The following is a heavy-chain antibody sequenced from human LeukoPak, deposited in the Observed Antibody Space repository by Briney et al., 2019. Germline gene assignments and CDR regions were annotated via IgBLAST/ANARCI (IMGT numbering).Heavy chain of an antibody. J-gene: IGHJ4*02. D-gene: IGHD1-26*01. Sequence: SETLSLTCTVSGGSISSSSYYWGWIRQPPGKGLEWIGSIYYSGSTYYNPSLKSRVTISIDTSKNQFSLRLNSVTAADTTMYYCVKSGGYGLIDYWGQGTLVTVSS. CDR2: IYYSGST. V-gene: IGHV4-39*01. CDR3: VKSGGYGLIDY. CDR1: GGSISSSSYY.